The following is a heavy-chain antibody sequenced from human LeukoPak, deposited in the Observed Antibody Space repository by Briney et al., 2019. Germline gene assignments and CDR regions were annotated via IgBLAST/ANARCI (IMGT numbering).Heavy chain of an antibody. V-gene: IGHV3-21*01. J-gene: IGHJ4*02. CDR1: GFTFSSYS. D-gene: IGHD3-3*01. Sequence: PGGSLRLSCAASGFTFSSYSMNWVRQAPGKGLEWVSSISSSSSYIYYADSVKGRFTISRDNAKNSLYLQMNSLRAEDTAVYYCARGITIFGFVKNWGQGTLVTVSS. CDR3: ARGITIFGFVKN. CDR2: ISSSSSYI.